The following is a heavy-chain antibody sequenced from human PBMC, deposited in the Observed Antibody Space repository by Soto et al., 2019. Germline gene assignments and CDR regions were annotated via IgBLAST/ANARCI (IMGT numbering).Heavy chain of an antibody. J-gene: IGHJ4*02. CDR1: GLTFSSYA. V-gene: IGHV3-23*01. D-gene: IGHD6-19*01. CDR2: ISGSGGST. CDR3: AKDGEKQWLDPYFDY. Sequence: PGGSLRLSCAASGLTFSSYAMSWVRQDPGKGLEWVSAISGSGGSTYYADSVKGRFTISRDNSKNTLYLQMNSLRAEDTAVYYCAKDGEKQWLDPYFDYWGQGTLVTVSS.